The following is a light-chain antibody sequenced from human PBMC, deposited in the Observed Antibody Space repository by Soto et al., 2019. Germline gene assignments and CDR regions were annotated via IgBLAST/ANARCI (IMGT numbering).Light chain of an antibody. V-gene: IGKV1-39*01. CDR1: QSISSY. Sequence: DIQMTQSPSSLSASVGDRVTLSCRASQSISSYLHWYQQKPGKAPKLLIYAASSLQSGVPSRFSGSGSGTDFTLTISSLQPEDFATYYCQQSYNTPWTFGQGTKVDIK. CDR3: QQSYNTPWT. CDR2: AAS. J-gene: IGKJ1*01.